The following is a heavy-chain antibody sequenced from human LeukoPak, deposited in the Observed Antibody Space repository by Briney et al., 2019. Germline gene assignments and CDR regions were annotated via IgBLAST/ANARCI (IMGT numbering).Heavy chain of an antibody. CDR2: IIPISGTA. V-gene: IGHV1-69*06. Sequence: GASVKVSCKASGGTFSSYAISWGRQAPGQGLEWMGGIIPISGTANYAQKFQGRVTITADKSTRTAYMELSSLRSEDTAVYYCARSIVGAKDYFDYWGQGTLVTVSS. J-gene: IGHJ4*02. D-gene: IGHD1-26*01. CDR1: GGTFSSYA. CDR3: ARSIVGAKDYFDY.